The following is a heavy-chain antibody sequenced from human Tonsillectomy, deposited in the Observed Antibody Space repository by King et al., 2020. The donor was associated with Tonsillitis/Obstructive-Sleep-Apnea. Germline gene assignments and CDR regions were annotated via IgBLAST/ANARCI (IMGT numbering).Heavy chain of an antibody. J-gene: IGHJ3*02. CDR1: GGSFSGYY. Sequence: VQLQQWGAGLLKPSETLSLTCAVYGGSFSGYYWSWIRQPPGKGLEWIGEINHSGSTNYNPSLKSRVTISVDTSKNQFSLKLSSVTAADTAVYYCARGRRKRYFDWLGGDAFDIWGQGTMVTVSS. CDR3: ARGRRKRYFDWLGGDAFDI. CDR2: INHSGST. D-gene: IGHD3-9*01. V-gene: IGHV4-34*01.